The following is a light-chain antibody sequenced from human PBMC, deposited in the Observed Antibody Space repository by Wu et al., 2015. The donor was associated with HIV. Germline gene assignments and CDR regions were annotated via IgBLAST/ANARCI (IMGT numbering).Light chain of an antibody. CDR3: LQDYTYPWT. CDR2: GAS. V-gene: IGKV1-6*01. Sequence: AIQMTQSPSSLSASVGERVNITCRASQGIGHDLGWYQQKPGKAPKVLIFGASSLQFGVPSRFSGTGSGTDFTLTITSLQSDDFATYYCLQDYTYPWTFGQGTRVEIK. J-gene: IGKJ1*01. CDR1: QGIGHD.